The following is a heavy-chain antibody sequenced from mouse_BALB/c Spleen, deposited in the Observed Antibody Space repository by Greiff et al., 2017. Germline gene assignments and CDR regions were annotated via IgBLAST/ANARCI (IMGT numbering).Heavy chain of an antibody. D-gene: IGHD2-4*01. V-gene: IGHV14-3*02. CDR2: IDPANGNT. Sequence: VQLKESGAELVKPGASVKLSCTASGFNIKDTYMHWVKQRPEQGLEWIGRIDPANGNTKYDPKFQGKATITADTSSNTAYLQLSSLTSEDTAVYYCALYYDYGDYWGQGTTLTVSS. CDR3: ALYYDYGDY. J-gene: IGHJ2*01. CDR1: GFNIKDTY.